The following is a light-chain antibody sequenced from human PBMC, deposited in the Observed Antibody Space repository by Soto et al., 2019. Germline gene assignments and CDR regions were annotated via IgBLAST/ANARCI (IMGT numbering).Light chain of an antibody. CDR2: GAS. CDR3: HQYLRSLSTP. Sequence: EIVLTQSPGTLSLSPGERATLSCRASQSVSSSFLAWYQQKPGQAPRLLIYGASSRATGIPDRFSGSGSGTDFTLTISRREPEYFAVYYCHQYLRSLSTPFSHGPRPEIK. J-gene: IGKJ5*01. V-gene: IGKV3-20*01. CDR1: QSVSSSF.